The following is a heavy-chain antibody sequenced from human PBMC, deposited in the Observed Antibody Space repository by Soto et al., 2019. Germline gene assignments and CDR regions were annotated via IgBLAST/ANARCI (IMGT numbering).Heavy chain of an antibody. D-gene: IGHD1-26*01. Sequence: QVQLVQSGAEVKKPGASVKVSCKASGYTFTSYGISWVRQAPGQGREWMGWISADNGNTTYAQKLQGRVTMPTDPSTSTAYMEGRSLRSDDTAVYYCAGSSGTSYIWFDPWGQGTLVTVSS. CDR2: ISADNGNT. J-gene: IGHJ5*02. CDR3: AGSSGTSYIWFDP. V-gene: IGHV1-18*01. CDR1: GYTFTSYG.